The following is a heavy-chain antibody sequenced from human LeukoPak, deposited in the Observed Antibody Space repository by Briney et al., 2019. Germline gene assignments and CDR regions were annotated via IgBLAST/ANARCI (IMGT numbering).Heavy chain of an antibody. CDR3: ARELPALRWFGESPSYSYYMDV. J-gene: IGHJ6*03. V-gene: IGHV4-61*02. Sequence: SETLSLTCTVSGDSISSGDYYWSWIRQPAGKGLEWIGRISSSGSTNYNPSLKSRVTISVDTSKNQFSLKMSSVTAADTAVYYCARELPALRWFGESPSYSYYMDVWGKGTTVTISS. CDR1: GDSISSGDYY. D-gene: IGHD3-10*01. CDR2: ISSSGST.